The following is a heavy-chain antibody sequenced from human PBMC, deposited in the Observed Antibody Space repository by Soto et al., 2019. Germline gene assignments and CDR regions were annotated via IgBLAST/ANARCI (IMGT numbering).Heavy chain of an antibody. D-gene: IGHD3-22*01. CDR2: ISGSGGST. J-gene: IGHJ4*02. Sequence: PGGSLRLSCAASGFTFSSYAMSWVRQAPGKGLEWVSAISGSGGSTYYADSVKGRFTISRDNSKNTLYLQMNSLRAEDTAVYYCAKDRATYYYDSSGSLDYWGQGTLVTVSS. V-gene: IGHV3-23*01. CDR1: GFTFSSYA. CDR3: AKDRATYYYDSSGSLDY.